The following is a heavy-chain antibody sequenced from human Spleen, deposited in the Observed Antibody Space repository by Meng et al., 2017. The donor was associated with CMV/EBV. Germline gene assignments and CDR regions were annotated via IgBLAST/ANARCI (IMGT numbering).Heavy chain of an antibody. V-gene: IGHV4-39*07. J-gene: IGHJ4*02. Sequence: SETLSLTCVVSGDSISSTAYYWGWIRQPPGKGLEWIGSFYYSGSTYFNPSLKSRVTISLHTSKSQLSLELSSVTAADTAVYYCGKGRRYDFWSEFNKDFDYWARECWSPSPQ. CDR1: GDSISSTAYY. CDR3: GKGRRYDFWSEFNKDFDY. CDR2: FYYSGST. D-gene: IGHD3-3*01.